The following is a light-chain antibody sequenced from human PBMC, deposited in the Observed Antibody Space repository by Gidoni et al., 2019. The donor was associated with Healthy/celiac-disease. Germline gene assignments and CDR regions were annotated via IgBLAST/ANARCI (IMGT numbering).Light chain of an antibody. CDR2: DAS. V-gene: IGKV3-11*01. Sequence: EIGVTHSPATLSLSPGDRATLSCSASQSVSSYLAWYQQNPGQAPRLLIYDASNRATGIPARFSGTGSGTDFTLTISSLEPEDFAVYYCQQRSNWPPPITFGQGTRLEIK. J-gene: IGKJ5*01. CDR3: QQRSNWPPPIT. CDR1: QSVSSY.